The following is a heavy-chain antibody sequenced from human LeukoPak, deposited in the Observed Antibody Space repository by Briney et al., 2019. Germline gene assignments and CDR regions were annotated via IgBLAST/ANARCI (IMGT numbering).Heavy chain of an antibody. CDR1: GFTFSSYG. CDR3: AKDSHRTPHYYASSGYPDC. CDR2: IWYDGSNK. D-gene: IGHD3-22*01. J-gene: IGHJ4*02. Sequence: GGSLRLSCAASGFTFSSYGMHWVRQAPGKGLEWVAVIWYDGSNKYYADSVKGRFTISRDNSKNTLYLQMNSLRAEDTAVYYCAKDSHRTPHYYASSGYPDCWGPGTLVTVSS. V-gene: IGHV3-33*06.